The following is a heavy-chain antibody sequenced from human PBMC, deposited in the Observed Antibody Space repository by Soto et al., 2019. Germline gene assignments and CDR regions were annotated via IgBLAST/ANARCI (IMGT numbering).Heavy chain of an antibody. Sequence: QVQLQQWGAGLLKPSETLSLTCAVYGGSFSGYYWSWIRQPPGKGLEWIGEINHSGSTNYNPSLKSRVTISVDPAKNPFSLKLSFVTGADTAVYYCARRTYYDFWSGYYIVNWFDPWGQGTLVTVSS. CDR2: INHSGST. V-gene: IGHV4-34*01. CDR1: GGSFSGYY. D-gene: IGHD3-3*01. J-gene: IGHJ5*02. CDR3: ARRTYYDFWSGYYIVNWFDP.